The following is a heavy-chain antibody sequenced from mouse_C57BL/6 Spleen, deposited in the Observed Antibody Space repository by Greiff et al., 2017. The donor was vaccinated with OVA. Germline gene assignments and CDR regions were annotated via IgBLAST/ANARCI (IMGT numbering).Heavy chain of an antibody. CDR1: GYTFTSYG. CDR2: SYIGNGYT. J-gene: IGHJ4*01. Sequence: VQLQQSGAELVRPGSSVKMSCKTSGYTFTSYGINWVKQRPGQGLEWIGYSYIGNGYTEYNEKFKGKATLTSDTSSSTAYMQLSSLTSEDSAIYFCARGKLYYGSSPGAMDYWGQGTSVTVSS. CDR3: ARGKLYYGSSPGAMDY. D-gene: IGHD1-1*01. V-gene: IGHV1-58*01.